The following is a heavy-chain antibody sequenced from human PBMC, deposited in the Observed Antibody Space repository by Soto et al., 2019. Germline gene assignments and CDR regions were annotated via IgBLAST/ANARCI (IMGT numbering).Heavy chain of an antibody. D-gene: IGHD3-9*01. V-gene: IGHV1-8*01. CDR3: ALVLRYFDWLLYRAGAFDI. J-gene: IGHJ3*02. CDR1: VYTFTRYV. CDR2: MNPNSGNT. Sequence: SVKVSCNASVYTFTRYVSNRVSLATEQGLEWMGWMNPNSGNTGYAQKFQGRVTMTRNTSISTAYMELSSLRSEDTAVYYCALVLRYFDWLLYRAGAFDIWGQGTMVTVSS.